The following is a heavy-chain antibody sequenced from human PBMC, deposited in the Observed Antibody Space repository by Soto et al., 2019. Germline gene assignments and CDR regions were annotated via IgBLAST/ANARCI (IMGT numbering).Heavy chain of an antibody. CDR3: ARAGIVAGATGAFDI. Sequence: QVQLVQFAVEVKKPGASVKVSCKASGYTFSGYYMYWVRQAPGQGLEWMGWINPNSGGTNYAQKFQGRVIMTGDTSISTAYMELSRLRYADTAVYYCARAGIVAGATGAFDIWGQGTKVTVSS. CDR1: GYTFSGYY. V-gene: IGHV1-2*02. D-gene: IGHD6-13*01. CDR2: INPNSGGT. J-gene: IGHJ3*02.